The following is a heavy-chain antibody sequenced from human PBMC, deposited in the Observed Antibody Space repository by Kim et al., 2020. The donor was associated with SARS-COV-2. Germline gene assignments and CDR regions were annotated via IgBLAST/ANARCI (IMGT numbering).Heavy chain of an antibody. J-gene: IGHJ2*01. CDR3: ARAPGGRGGQLKNWYFDL. CDR2: IYHSGST. D-gene: IGHD3-10*01. V-gene: IGHV4-30-2*01. Sequence: SETLSLTCAVSGGSISSGGYSWSWIRQPPGKGLEWIGYIYHSGSTYYNPSLKSRVTISVDRSKNQFSLKLSSVTAADTAVYYCARAPGGRGGQLKNWYFDLWGRGTLVTVSS. CDR1: GGSISSGGYS.